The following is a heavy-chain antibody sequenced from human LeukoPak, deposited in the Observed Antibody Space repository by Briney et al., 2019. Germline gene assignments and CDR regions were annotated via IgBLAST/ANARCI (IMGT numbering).Heavy chain of an antibody. CDR2: VHYGGST. CDR3: ATAGYSRSRFDY. CDR1: GGSSSSYY. J-gene: IGHJ4*02. V-gene: IGHV4-59*01. Sequence: PSETLSLTCSVSGGSSSSYYWNWIRQPPGKGLEWIGYVHYGGSTNYNPFLKSRVTISVDTSKNQFSLKLSSVTAADSAVYYCATAGYSRSRFDYWGQGTLVTVSS. D-gene: IGHD6-13*01.